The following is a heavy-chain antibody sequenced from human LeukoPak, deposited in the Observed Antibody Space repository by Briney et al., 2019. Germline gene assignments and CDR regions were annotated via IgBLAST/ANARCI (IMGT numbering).Heavy chain of an antibody. CDR3: AKERRIAVAGTSRHGFDF. Sequence: GESLRLSCAASGFTFSSFWIHWVRQPPGKGLVWVSRINSDGSSTTYADSVKGRFTISRDNSKSTLFLQMNNLRAEDTAVYYCAKERRIAVAGTSRHGFDFWGRGTMVTVSS. J-gene: IGHJ3*01. V-gene: IGHV3-74*01. CDR2: INSDGSST. D-gene: IGHD6-19*01. CDR1: GFTFSSFW.